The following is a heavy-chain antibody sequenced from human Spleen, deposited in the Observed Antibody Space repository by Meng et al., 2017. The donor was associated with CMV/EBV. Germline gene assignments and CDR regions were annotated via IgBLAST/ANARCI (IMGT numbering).Heavy chain of an antibody. D-gene: IGHD3-10*01. V-gene: IGHV3-21*01. Sequence: GESLKISCAASGFTFSSYSMNWVRQAPGKGLEWVSSISSSSSYIYYADSVKGRFTISRDNAKNTLHLQMNSLRAEDTAVYFCAKSYGSGKWYFDYWGQGALVTVSS. CDR1: GFTFSSYS. J-gene: IGHJ4*02. CDR2: ISSSSSYI. CDR3: AKSYGSGKWYFDY.